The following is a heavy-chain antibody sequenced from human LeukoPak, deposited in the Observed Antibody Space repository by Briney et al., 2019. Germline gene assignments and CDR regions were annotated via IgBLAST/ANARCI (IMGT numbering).Heavy chain of an antibody. Sequence: GGSLRLSCAASGFTFSSFGIHWVRQAPGEGLEWVASISNDGRNKYYVDSVKGRFTISRDNSRNTLYLQLNSLRAEDTAVYYCVKAGGYDSSGYYYYLDYWGQGTLVTVSS. J-gene: IGHJ4*02. CDR2: ISNDGRNK. CDR3: VKAGGYDSSGYYYYLDY. CDR1: GFTFSSFG. D-gene: IGHD3-22*01. V-gene: IGHV3-30*18.